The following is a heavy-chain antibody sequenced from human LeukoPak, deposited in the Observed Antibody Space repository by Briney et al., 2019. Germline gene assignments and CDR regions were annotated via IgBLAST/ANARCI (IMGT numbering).Heavy chain of an antibody. CDR2: IYHSGST. CDR1: GGSISSGGYS. V-gene: IGHV4-30-2*01. Sequence: SETLSLTCAVSGGSISSGGYSWSWIRQPPGKGLEWIGYIYHSGSTYYNPSLKSRVTISLDRSKNQFSLQLNSVTAADTAVYYCVRHDGRGGATMGAFDSWGQGSLVTVSS. J-gene: IGHJ5*01. D-gene: IGHD5-12*01. CDR3: VRHDGRGGATMGAFDS.